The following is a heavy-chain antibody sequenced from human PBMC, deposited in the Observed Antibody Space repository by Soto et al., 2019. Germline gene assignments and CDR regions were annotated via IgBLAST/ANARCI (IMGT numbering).Heavy chain of an antibody. J-gene: IGHJ6*04. CDR3: ARDDSSCGDVLTSYSGMDG. D-gene: IGHD6-6*01. CDR1: GYTFTIYG. V-gene: IGHV1-18*04. Sequence: GTSVKLSCPASGYTFTIYGISWVLQAPGQGLEWMGWISAYNGNTNYAQKLQGRVTMTTDTSTSTAYMELRSLRSDDTAVYYCARDDSSCGDVLTSYSGMDGCGKGNTLTVSS. CDR2: ISAYNGNT.